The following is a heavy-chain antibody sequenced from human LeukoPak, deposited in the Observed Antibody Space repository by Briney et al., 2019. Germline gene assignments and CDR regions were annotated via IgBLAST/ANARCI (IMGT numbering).Heavy chain of an antibody. V-gene: IGHV3-66*01. Sequence: GGSLRLSCAASGFTVSRSYMSWVRQAPGKGLEWVSIIYSGGSTYYADSVKVRFTISRDNSKNTLYLQMNSLRAEDTAVYYCAKVALRFGELFPLPDYWGQGTLVTVSS. CDR3: AKVALRFGELFPLPDY. CDR1: GFTVSRSY. J-gene: IGHJ4*02. D-gene: IGHD3-10*01. CDR2: IYSGGST.